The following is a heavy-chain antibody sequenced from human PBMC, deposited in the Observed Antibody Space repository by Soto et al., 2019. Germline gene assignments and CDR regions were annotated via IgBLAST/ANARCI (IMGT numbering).Heavy chain of an antibody. D-gene: IGHD2-2*01. J-gene: IGHJ6*02. CDR3: ARGYCSSTSCYPLYYYYYGMDV. CDR2: IWYDGSNK. V-gene: IGHV3-33*01. Sequence: PAGSLRLSCAASGFTFSSYGMHWVRQAPGKGLEWVAVIWYDGSNKYYADSVKGRFTISRDNSKNTLYLQMNSLRAEDTAVYYCARGYCSSTSCYPLYYYYYGMDVWGQGTTVTVSS. CDR1: GFTFSSYG.